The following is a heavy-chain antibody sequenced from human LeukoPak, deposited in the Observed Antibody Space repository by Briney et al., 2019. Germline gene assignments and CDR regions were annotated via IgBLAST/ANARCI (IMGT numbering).Heavy chain of an antibody. CDR3: SRESGPFCPFGH. D-gene: IGHD1-26*01. V-gene: IGHV4-4*02. Sequence: KTSETVSLTCGVSGGSITTTNYWSWVRQPPGGGLEWIGEISLAGRTRYNPSLQSRVHISIDESKNHLYLNLASVTAADTAVYYCSRESGPFCPFGHWGQGTLVAVTS. CDR2: ISLAGRT. J-gene: IGHJ4*02. CDR1: GGSITTTNY.